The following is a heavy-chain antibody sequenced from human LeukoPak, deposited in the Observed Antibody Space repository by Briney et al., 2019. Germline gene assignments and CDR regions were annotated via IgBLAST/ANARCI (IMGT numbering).Heavy chain of an antibody. J-gene: IGHJ2*01. CDR2: IIPIFGTA. D-gene: IGHD5-18*01. CDR3: AKEGDTALVTGYFDL. Sequence: SVRVSCKASGGTFGSYVISWVRQAPGQGLEWMGGIIPIFGTAHYAQKFQGGLTITADESTSTVYMEMSSLRSEDTAMYYCAKEGDTALVTGYFDLWGRGTLVTVSS. CDR1: GGTFGSYV. V-gene: IGHV1-69*13.